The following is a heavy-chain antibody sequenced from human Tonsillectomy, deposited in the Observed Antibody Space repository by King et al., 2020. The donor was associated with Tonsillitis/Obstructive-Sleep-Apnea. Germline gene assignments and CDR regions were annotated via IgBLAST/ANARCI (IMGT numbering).Heavy chain of an antibody. D-gene: IGHD6-19*01. Sequence: QLVQSGAEVKKPGSSVKVSCKASGGTFSSYAISWVRQAPGQGLEWMGGIIPILGIANYAQKFQGRVTITADKSTSTAYMELSSLRSEDTAVYYCARDRGGGMIAVAASYYFDYWGQGTLVTVSS. CDR1: GGTFSSYA. CDR3: ARDRGGGMIAVAASYYFDY. CDR2: IIPILGIA. V-gene: IGHV1-69*10. J-gene: IGHJ4*02.